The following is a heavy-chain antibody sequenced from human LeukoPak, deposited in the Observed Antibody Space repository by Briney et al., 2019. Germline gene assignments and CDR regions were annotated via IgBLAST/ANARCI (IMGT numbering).Heavy chain of an antibody. V-gene: IGHV1-8*03. Sequence: ASVKVSCKASGYTFTSYDINWVGQATGQGLEWMGWMNHNSGNTGYAQKFRGRVTITRNTSKSPAYMELSSLRSEDTAVYYCARAPRITMVRGVIYWFDPWGQGTLVTVSS. D-gene: IGHD3-10*01. J-gene: IGHJ5*02. CDR2: MNHNSGNT. CDR1: GYTFTSYD. CDR3: ARAPRITMVRGVIYWFDP.